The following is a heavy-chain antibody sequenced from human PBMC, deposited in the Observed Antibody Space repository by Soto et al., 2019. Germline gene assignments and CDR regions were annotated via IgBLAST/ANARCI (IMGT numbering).Heavy chain of an antibody. CDR3: ARAVEQSYYHYGMDL. Sequence: QVQLVQSGAEVKKPGSSVKVSCKASGGTFSSYGISWVRQAPGQGLEWMGGIIPIFGTANYAQKFQGRVPITADKPPSTAYMELRRLRSEDTAVYDCARAVEQSYYHYGMDLWGQGTTVTVSS. J-gene: IGHJ6*02. CDR2: IIPIFGTA. CDR1: GGTFSSYG. V-gene: IGHV1-69*14.